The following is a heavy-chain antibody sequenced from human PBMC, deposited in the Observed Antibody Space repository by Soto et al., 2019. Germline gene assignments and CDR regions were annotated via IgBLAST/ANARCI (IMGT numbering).Heavy chain of an antibody. J-gene: IGHJ6*02. CDR3: ARCLCSSTSCYTGRNGMDF. V-gene: IGHV1-69*06. CDR1: GGTFSSYA. Sequence: QVQLVQSGAEVKKPGSSVKVSCKASGGTFSSYASSWVRQAPGQGLEWMGGIIPIFGTANYAQKFQGRVTIRGDKSRGTAYMELSSLRSEDTAVYYCARCLCSSTSCYTGRNGMDFWGQGTTVTVSS. D-gene: IGHD2-2*02. CDR2: IIPIFGTA.